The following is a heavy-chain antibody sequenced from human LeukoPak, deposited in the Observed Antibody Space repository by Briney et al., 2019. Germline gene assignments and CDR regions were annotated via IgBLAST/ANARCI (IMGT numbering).Heavy chain of an antibody. V-gene: IGHV1-18*01. J-gene: IGHJ4*02. CDR3: ARGQSMYY. Sequence: ASVKVSCKASGYTFNNYFISGVRQAPGQGLEWVGWISPHSHTTHYAEKVQGRVTMTTDTSTSTVYMELRSLRSDDTAVYFCARGQSMYYWGQGTPVTVSS. CDR1: GYTFNNYF. CDR2: ISPHSHTT. D-gene: IGHD2-8*01.